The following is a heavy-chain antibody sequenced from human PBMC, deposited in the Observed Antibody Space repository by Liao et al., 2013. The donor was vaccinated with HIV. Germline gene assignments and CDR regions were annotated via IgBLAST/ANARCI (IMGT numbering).Heavy chain of an antibody. D-gene: IGHD5-24*01. Sequence: QVQLHQWGAGLLKSSETLSLTCAVYGGSFSGHYWSWVRQPPGKGLEWIGRIYTSGSTNYNPSLKSRVTMSVDTSKNQFSLKLSSVTAADTAVYYCARDARDGYNYSDYWGQGTLVTVSS. CDR3: ARDARDGYNYSDY. CDR1: GGSFSGHY. V-gene: IGHV4-59*10. J-gene: IGHJ4*02. CDR2: IYTSGST.